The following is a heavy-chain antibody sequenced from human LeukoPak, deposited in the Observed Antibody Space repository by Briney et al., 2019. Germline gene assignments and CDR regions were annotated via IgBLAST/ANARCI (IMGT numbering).Heavy chain of an antibody. CDR3: ARSTIAVAYGMDV. CDR2: IGTTGDT. CDR1: GLTFSGYD. Sequence: GGSLRLSCAASGLTFSGYDMFWVRQATGKGLEWVSGIGTTGDTYYAGSVEGRFTISRENARNSLYLQMNSLIAGDTAVYYCARSTIAVAYGMDVWGQGTTVTVSS. D-gene: IGHD6-19*01. J-gene: IGHJ6*02. V-gene: IGHV3-13*04.